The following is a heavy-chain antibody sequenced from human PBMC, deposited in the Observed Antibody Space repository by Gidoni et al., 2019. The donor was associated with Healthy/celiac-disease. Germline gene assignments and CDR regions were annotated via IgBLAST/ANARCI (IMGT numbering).Heavy chain of an antibody. Sequence: QVQLLQSGAEVKKPWASVKVSCKASGYTHTSYDINWVRQATGQGLEWMGWRNTNRGNTGYAQKFQGRVIMTRNTSRSTAYMELSSLRSEDTAVYYCARGLYEFWCGTNWFDPWGQGTLVTVSA. CDR2: RNTNRGNT. D-gene: IGHD3-3*01. V-gene: IGHV1-8*01. CDR1: GYTHTSYD. CDR3: ARGLYEFWCGTNWFDP. J-gene: IGHJ5*02.